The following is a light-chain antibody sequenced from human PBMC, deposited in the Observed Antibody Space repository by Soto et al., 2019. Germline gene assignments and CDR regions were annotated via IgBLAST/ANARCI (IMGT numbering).Light chain of an antibody. V-gene: IGLV2-14*01. CDR3: CSYTLRSTLV. CDR2: EVS. J-gene: IGLJ2*01. CDR1: SSDVGGYQY. Sequence: QSALTQPASVSGSPGQSITISCTGTSSDVGGYQYVSWYQQYPGKAPKLVIYEVSNRPSGVSIRFSGSKSGDTASLTISGLKADDEADYYCCSYTLRSTLVFGGGTKLTVL.